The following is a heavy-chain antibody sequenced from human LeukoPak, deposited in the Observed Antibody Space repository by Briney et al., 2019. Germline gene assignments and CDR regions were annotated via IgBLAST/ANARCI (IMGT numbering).Heavy chain of an antibody. D-gene: IGHD1-26*01. J-gene: IGHJ6*03. CDR3: ARGGGGSYHYYYYYMDV. CDR1: GGSISSTDYY. CDR2: IYYSGST. Sequence: SETLSLTCTVSGGSISSTDYYWGWIRQPPGKGLEWVGSIYYSGSTYYNPSLKSRVTTSVDTSKNQFSLKMSSVTAADTAVYYCARGGGGSYHYYYYYMDVWGKGTTVTVSS. V-gene: IGHV4-39*07.